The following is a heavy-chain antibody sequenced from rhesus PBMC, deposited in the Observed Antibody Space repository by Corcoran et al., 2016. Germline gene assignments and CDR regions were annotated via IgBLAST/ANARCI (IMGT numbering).Heavy chain of an antibody. CDR2: INGKSGST. CDR1: GGSFSSYW. V-gene: IGHV4-80*01. J-gene: IGHJ4*01. D-gene: IGHD4-29*01. Sequence: QVQLQESGPGLVKPSETLSLTCPVSGGSFSSYWWSWIRPPPGTGLEWIGEINGKSGSTNYNPSLKSRVTISKDASKNQFSLKLSSVTAADTAVYYCARYPDYGSTFDYWGQGVLVTVSS. CDR3: ARYPDYGSTFDY.